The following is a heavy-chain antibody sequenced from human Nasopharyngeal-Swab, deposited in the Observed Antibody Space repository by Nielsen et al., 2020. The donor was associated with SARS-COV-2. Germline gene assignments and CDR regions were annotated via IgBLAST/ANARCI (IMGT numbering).Heavy chain of an antibody. J-gene: IGHJ5*02. CDR2: INHSGST. CDR3: ARGYSSSWNFCWFDP. Sequence: SETLSLTCAVYGGSFSGYYWSWIRQPPGKGLEWIGEINHSGSTNYNPSLKSRVAISVDTSKNQFSLKLSSVTAADTAVYYCARGYSSSWNFCWFDPWGQGTLVTVSS. CDR1: GGSFSGYY. V-gene: IGHV4-34*01. D-gene: IGHD6-13*01.